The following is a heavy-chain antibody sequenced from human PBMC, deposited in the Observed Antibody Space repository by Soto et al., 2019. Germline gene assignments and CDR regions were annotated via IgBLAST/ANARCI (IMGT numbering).Heavy chain of an antibody. Sequence: VQLEESGGGLVKPGGSLRLSCAASGFTFSSYGMHWVRQAPGKGLEWVAVISYDGSNKYYADSVKGRFTISRDNSKNTLYLQMNSLRAEDTAVYYCAKTDSSGYSDYYYGMDVWGQGTTVTVSS. CDR1: GFTFSSYG. CDR3: AKTDSSGYSDYYYGMDV. D-gene: IGHD3-22*01. J-gene: IGHJ6*02. CDR2: ISYDGSNK. V-gene: IGHV3-30*18.